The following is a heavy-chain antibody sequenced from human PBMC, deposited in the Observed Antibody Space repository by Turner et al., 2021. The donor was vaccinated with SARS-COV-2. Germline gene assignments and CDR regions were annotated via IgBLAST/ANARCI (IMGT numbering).Heavy chain of an antibody. V-gene: IGHV3-53*02. D-gene: IGHD3-16*02. CDR3: ARVRPSLIDYFDY. J-gene: IGHJ4*02. CDR1: GFTVSSNY. Sequence: VQLVETGGGLILPGGSLRLSCAASGFTVSSNYMSWVRQAPGKGLEWVSVIYSGGSTYYADSVKGRFTISRDNSKNTLYLQMNSLRAEDTAVYYCARVRPSLIDYFDYWGQGTLVTVS. CDR2: IYSGGST.